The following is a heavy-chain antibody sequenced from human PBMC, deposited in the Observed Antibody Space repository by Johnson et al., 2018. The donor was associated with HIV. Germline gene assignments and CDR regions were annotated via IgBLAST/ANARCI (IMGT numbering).Heavy chain of an antibody. CDR1: GITFSNAW. Sequence: VQLVESGGGSVKPGGSLRLSCAASGITFSNAWMSWVRQAPGKGMEWVGRSRSNTDGGTTDYAAPVKGRFSISRDDSKNTLYLQMNSLRAEDTAVYYCASPDYERYYGAFDIWGQGTMVTVSS. CDR2: SRSNTDGGTT. D-gene: IGHD3-10*01. CDR3: ASPDYERYYGAFDI. V-gene: IGHV3-15*01. J-gene: IGHJ3*02.